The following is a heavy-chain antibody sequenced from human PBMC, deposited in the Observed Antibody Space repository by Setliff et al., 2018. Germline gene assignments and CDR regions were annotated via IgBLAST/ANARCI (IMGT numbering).Heavy chain of an antibody. J-gene: IGHJ6*03. CDR1: GYTFTSYG. Sequence: SVKVSCKASGYTFTSYGISWVRQAPGQGLEWMGGTIPMFGTTNYAQRFQGRVTIITDESTSTAYMELSSLTADDTAVYYCAREGVDTRSSTDYRYYMDVWGQGTTVTVSS. CDR2: TIPMFGTT. D-gene: IGHD5-18*01. V-gene: IGHV1-69*05. CDR3: AREGVDTRSSTDYRYYMDV.